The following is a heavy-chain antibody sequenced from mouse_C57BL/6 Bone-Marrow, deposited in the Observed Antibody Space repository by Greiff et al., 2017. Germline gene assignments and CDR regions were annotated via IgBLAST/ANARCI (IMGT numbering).Heavy chain of an antibody. D-gene: IGHD2-2*01. CDR3: ARRGSTMVTYYFTT. V-gene: IGHV1-81*01. J-gene: IGHJ2*01. Sequence: VQLQQSGAELARPGASVKLSCKASGYTFTSYGISWVKQRTGQGLEWIGEIYPRSGNTYYNEKFKGKATLTADKSSSTAYMELRRLTSEDSAVYFCARRGSTMVTYYFTTGAKAPLSQSPQ. CDR2: IYPRSGNT. CDR1: GYTFTSYG.